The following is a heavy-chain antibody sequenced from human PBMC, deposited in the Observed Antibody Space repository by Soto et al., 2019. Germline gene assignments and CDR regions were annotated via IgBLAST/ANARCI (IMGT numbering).Heavy chain of an antibody. J-gene: IGHJ6*02. D-gene: IGHD5-12*01. V-gene: IGHV1-46*01. CDR1: GYTFTSYY. Sequence: QVQLVQSGAEVKKPGASVKVSCKASGYTFTSYYMHWVRQAPGQGLEWMGIINPSGGSTSYAQKCQGRVPMTRDRSTSTVYRELGSLRSEDTAVYYCARDRGDSGYDGYYYYYGMDVWGQGTTVTVSS. CDR3: ARDRGDSGYDGYYYYYGMDV. CDR2: INPSGGST.